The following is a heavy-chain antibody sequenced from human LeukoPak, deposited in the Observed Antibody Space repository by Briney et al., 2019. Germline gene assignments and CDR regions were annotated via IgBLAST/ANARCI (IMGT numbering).Heavy chain of an antibody. D-gene: IGHD6-13*01. J-gene: IGHJ5*02. CDR1: GGSISGYY. CDR2: INHSGST. V-gene: IGHV4-34*01. Sequence: KPSETLSLTCTVSGGSISGYYWSWIRQPPGKGLEWIGEINHSGSTNYNPSLKSRVTISVDTSKNQFSLKLSSVTAADTAVYYCARGSIAAAGMWSYWFDPWGQGTLVTVSS. CDR3: ARGSIAAAGMWSYWFDP.